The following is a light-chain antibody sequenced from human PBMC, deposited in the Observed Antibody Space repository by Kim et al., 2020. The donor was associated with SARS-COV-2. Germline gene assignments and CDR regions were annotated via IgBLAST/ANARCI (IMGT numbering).Light chain of an antibody. V-gene: IGLV3-1*01. CDR2: QDA. CDR3: QTWDTYSVV. Sequence: SYELTQQPSLYVSPGQTANITCSGDKLGDKYTCWYQQRPGQSPVVVIYQDAKRPSGIPGRFSGSNSGNTATLTISGTQAIDEAEYYCQTWDTYSVVFGGGTQLTVL. CDR1: KLGDKY. J-gene: IGLJ7*01.